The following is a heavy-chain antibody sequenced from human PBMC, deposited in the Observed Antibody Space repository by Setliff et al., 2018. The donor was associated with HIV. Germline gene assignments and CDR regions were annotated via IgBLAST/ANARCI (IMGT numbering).Heavy chain of an antibody. V-gene: IGHV3-48*03. CDR1: GFTFRNYK. CDR2: ISIGSGGAI. CDR3: ARDRVVGATLDPLDL. Sequence: GGSLRLSCAASGFTFRNYKFNWVRQAPGRGLEWVSLISIGSGGAIDYADSVQGRFTISRDNAKNSLYLQMNSLRAEDTAVYYCARDRVVGATLDPLDLWGQGTMVTVSS. J-gene: IGHJ3*01. D-gene: IGHD1-26*01.